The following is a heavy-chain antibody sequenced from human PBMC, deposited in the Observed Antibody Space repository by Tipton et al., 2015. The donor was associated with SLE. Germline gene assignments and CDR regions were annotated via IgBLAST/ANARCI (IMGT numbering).Heavy chain of an antibody. CDR3: TKEGLGASDY. Sequence: TLSLTCTVSGGSISGYYWSWIRQPPGKGLEWIGYVYSSGTTNYNPSLKSRVTISVDTSKNQFSMRLSSLTAADTAVYYCTKEGLGASDYWGQGTLVTVSS. J-gene: IGHJ4*02. V-gene: IGHV4-4*08. D-gene: IGHD1-26*01. CDR1: GGSISGYY. CDR2: VYSSGTT.